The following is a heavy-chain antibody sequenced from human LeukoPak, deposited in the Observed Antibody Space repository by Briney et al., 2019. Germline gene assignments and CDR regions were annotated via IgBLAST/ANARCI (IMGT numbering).Heavy chain of an antibody. D-gene: IGHD3-9*01. CDR3: ATDLGVRYFDWLSFDY. V-gene: IGHV1-18*01. Sequence: ASVKVSCKASGYTFTSYGISWVRQAPGQGLEWMGWISAYNGNTNYAQKFQGRVTMTEDTSTDTAYMELSSLRSEDTAVYYCATDLGVRYFDWLSFDYWGRGTLVTVSS. J-gene: IGHJ4*02. CDR1: GYTFTSYG. CDR2: ISAYNGNT.